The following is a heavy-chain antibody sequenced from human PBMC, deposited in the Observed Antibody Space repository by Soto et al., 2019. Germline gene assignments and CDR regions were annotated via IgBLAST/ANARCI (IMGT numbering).Heavy chain of an antibody. CDR3: AKGFLEWLLYYYGMDV. D-gene: IGHD3-3*01. CDR1: GFTFSSYA. J-gene: IGHJ6*02. Sequence: PGGSLRLSCAASGFTFSSYAMRWVRQAPGKGLEWVSVISGSGSSTYYADSVKGRFTISRDNSKNTLYLQMNSLRAEDTAVYYCAKGFLEWLLYYYGMDVWGQGTTVTVSS. V-gene: IGHV3-23*01. CDR2: ISGSGSST.